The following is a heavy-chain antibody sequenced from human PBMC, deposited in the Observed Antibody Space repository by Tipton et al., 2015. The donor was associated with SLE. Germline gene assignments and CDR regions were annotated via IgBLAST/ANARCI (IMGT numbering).Heavy chain of an antibody. D-gene: IGHD3-22*01. J-gene: IGHJ3*02. CDR2: FDPEDGET. CDR1: GYTLTELS. Sequence: QVQLVQSGAEVKKPGASVKVSCKVSGYTLTELSMHWVRQAPGKGLEWMGGFDPEDGETIYAQKFQGRVTMTEDTSTGTAYMELSSLRSEDTAVYYCATVPYYYDSSGSDAFDIWGQGTMVTVSS. V-gene: IGHV1-24*01. CDR3: ATVPYYYDSSGSDAFDI.